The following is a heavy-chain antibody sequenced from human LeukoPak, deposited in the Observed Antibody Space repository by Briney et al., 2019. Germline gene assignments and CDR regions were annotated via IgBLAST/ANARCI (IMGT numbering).Heavy chain of an antibody. Sequence: PSETLSLTCTVSGGSISRDYWSWIRQPPGKGLEWIGYIYYTGSTNYNPSLKSRVTISVDTSKNQFSLKLSSVTAADTAVYYCARDSLAGDLVGVNYFDYWGQGTLVTVSS. V-gene: IGHV4-59*12. D-gene: IGHD2-8*02. CDR1: GGSISRDY. CDR3: ARDSLAGDLVGVNYFDY. J-gene: IGHJ4*02. CDR2: IYYTGST.